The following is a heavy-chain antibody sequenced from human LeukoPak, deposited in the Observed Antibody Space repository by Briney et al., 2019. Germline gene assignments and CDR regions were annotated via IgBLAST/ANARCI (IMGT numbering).Heavy chain of an antibody. CDR2: IKQDGSEK. CDR1: GFTFSHYW. CDR3: AREKSNGWYYFDY. D-gene: IGHD6-19*01. V-gene: IGHV3-7*01. J-gene: IGHJ4*02. Sequence: GGSLRLSCAASGFTFSHYWMSCVRQTPGKGLEWVANIKQDGSEKYYVDSVKGRFTISRDNTRNSLYLQMNSLRAEDTAVYYCAREKSNGWYYFDYWGQGTLVTVSS.